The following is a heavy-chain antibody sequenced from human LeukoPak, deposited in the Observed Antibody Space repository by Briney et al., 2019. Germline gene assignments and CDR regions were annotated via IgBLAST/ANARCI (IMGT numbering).Heavy chain of an antibody. CDR2: TYYRSKWHN. J-gene: IGHJ5*02. D-gene: IGHD1-26*01. V-gene: IGHV6-1*01. CDR1: GDSVSSNSAA. CDR3: VRDGRSFSGWLGP. Sequence: SQTLSLTCAISGDSVSSNSAAWNWISQSPSSGLEWLGRTYYRSKWHNEYAISVKSRITVNPDTSKNQFSLQLNSVTPEDTAVYYCVRDGRSFSGWLGPWGQGTLVTVSS.